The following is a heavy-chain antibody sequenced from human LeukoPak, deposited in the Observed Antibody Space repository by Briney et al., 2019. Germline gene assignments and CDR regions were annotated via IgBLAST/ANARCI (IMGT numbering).Heavy chain of an antibody. J-gene: IGHJ4*02. Sequence: PSQTLSLTCAISEDSVCSNTAVWSWIRQSPSRGLEWLGRTYYRSKWYNDYAISVKSRITINPDTSKNQFSLQLNSVTPEDTAMYYCAGSGSYMGYWGQGTLVTVSS. CDR1: EDSVCSNTAV. CDR3: AGSGSYMGY. D-gene: IGHD3-10*01. CDR2: TYYRSKWYN. V-gene: IGHV6-1*01.